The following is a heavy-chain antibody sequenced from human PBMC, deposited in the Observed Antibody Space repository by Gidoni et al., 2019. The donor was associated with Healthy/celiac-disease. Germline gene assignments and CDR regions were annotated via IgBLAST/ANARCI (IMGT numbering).Heavy chain of an antibody. V-gene: IGHV3-30-3*02. Sequence: QVQLVESGGGVVQPGRSLRLSCEASGVTFSTYAMPWVRQATGKGLDWVAIISHDGSNEYYADSVKGRFSISRDNSKNTLYVQMNSLRAEDTAVYYCAKSITMIVVEGLPDYWGQGTLVTVPS. CDR2: ISHDGSNE. CDR3: AKSITMIVVEGLPDY. D-gene: IGHD3-22*01. J-gene: IGHJ4*02. CDR1: GVTFSTYA.